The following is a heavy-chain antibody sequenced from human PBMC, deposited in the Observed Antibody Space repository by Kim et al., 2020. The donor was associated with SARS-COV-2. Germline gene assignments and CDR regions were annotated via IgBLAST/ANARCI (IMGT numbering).Heavy chain of an antibody. D-gene: IGHD1-26*01. Sequence: SETLSLTCTVSGGSISSYYWSWIRQPPGKGLDWIGFIYHTGSTTYNPSLKSRVTISIDTSNNQFSLKLNSVTAAETAVYYCAGTETTWARFNYWGQGTLVTVSS. CDR2: IYHTGST. CDR3: AGTETTWARFNY. J-gene: IGHJ4*02. CDR1: GGSISSYY. V-gene: IGHV4-59*13.